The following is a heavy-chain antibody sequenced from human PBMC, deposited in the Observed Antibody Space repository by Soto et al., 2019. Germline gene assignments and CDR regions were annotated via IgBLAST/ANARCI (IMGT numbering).Heavy chain of an antibody. CDR1: GYTFTSYD. J-gene: IGHJ5*02. V-gene: IGHV1-8*01. CDR3: ARGRRAGNWFDP. Sequence: ASVKVSCTASGYTFTSYDINWVRQATGQGLEWMGWMNPNSGNTGYAQKFQGRVTVTRNTSISTAYMELSSLRSEDTAVYYCARGRRAGNWFDPWGQGTLVTVSS. CDR2: MNPNSGNT. D-gene: IGHD6-19*01.